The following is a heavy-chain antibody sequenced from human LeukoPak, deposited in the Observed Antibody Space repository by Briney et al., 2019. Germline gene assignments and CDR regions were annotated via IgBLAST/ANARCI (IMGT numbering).Heavy chain of an antibody. J-gene: IGHJ4*02. CDR3: ARDSEYYDILTGYYIRANDY. CDR2: IYYSGGT. V-gene: IGHV4-39*07. Sequence: PSETLSLTCTVSGGSISGSSYYWGWIRQPPGKGLEWIGSIYYSGGTYYNPSLKSRVTISVDTSKNQFSLKLSSVTAADTAVYYCARDSEYYDILTGYYIRANDYWGQGTLVTVSS. D-gene: IGHD3-9*01. CDR1: GGSISGSSYY.